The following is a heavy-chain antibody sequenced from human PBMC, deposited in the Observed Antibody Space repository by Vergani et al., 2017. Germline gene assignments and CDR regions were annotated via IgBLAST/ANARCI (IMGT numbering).Heavy chain of an antibody. Sequence: QLQLQESGPGLVKPSETLSLTCTVSGGSISSSSYYWGWIRQPPGKGLEWIGSIYHSGSTYYNPSLKSRVTISVVTSKNQFSLKLSSVTAADTAVYYCARARDWGSKWFGEFDYWGQGTLVTVSS. V-gene: IGHV4-39*07. CDR1: GGSISSSSYY. CDR3: ARARDWGSKWFGEFDY. J-gene: IGHJ4*02. CDR2: IYHSGST. D-gene: IGHD3-10*01.